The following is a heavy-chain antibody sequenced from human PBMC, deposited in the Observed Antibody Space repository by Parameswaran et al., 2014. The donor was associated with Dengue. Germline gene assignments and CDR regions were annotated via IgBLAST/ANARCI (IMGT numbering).Heavy chain of an antibody. CDR2: MNPNSGNT. J-gene: IGHJ3*02. CDR3: ASSSHQDGELFDAFDI. D-gene: IGHD3-10*01. Sequence: WVRQAPGQGLEWMGWMNPNSGNTGYAQKFQGRVTMTRNTSISTAYMELSSLRSEDTAVYYCASSSHQDGELFDAFDIWGQGTMVTVSS. V-gene: IGHV1-8*01.